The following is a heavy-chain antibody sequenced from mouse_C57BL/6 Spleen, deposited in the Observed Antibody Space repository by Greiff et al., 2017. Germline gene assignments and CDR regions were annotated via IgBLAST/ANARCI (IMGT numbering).Heavy chain of an antibody. CDR1: GYTFTSYW. J-gene: IGHJ1*03. CDR3: ARGRVITTVVGYFDV. V-gene: IGHV1-64*01. CDR2: IHPNSGST. D-gene: IGHD1-1*01. Sequence: QVHVKQPGAELVKPGASVKLSCKASGYTFTSYWMHWVKQRPGQGLEWIGMIHPNSGSTNYNEKFKSKATLTVDKSSSTAYMQLSSLTSEDSAVYYCARGRVITTVVGYFDVWGTGTTVTVSS.